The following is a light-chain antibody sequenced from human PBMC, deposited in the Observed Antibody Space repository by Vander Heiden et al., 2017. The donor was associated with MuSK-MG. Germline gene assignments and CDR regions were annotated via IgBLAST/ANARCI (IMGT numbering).Light chain of an antibody. Sequence: QSALTQPASVSGSPGQSITISCTGTNYDVGNYDLVSWYQHHPGKAPKVIIYEVCKRPSGLSNRFSGSKSGNTASLTISGLQAEDEADYYCCSYAGGGTFVFATGTKVTVL. V-gene: IGLV2-23*02. CDR2: EVC. CDR1: NYDVGNYDL. J-gene: IGLJ1*01. CDR3: CSYAGGGTFV.